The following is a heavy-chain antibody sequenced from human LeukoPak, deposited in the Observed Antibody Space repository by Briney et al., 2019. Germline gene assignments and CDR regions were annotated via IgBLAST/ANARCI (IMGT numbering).Heavy chain of an antibody. V-gene: IGHV4-59*01. CDR1: GGSISNYY. D-gene: IGHD1-26*01. J-gene: IGHJ3*02. Sequence: SETLSLTCTVSGGSISNYYWSWIRQPPGKGLEWIGYISYSGNTNYNPSLKSRVTISRDTSKNQFSLKLSPVTAADTAVYYCARGLFSSTWGQGEQDGFDIWGQGTMVTVSS. CDR2: ISYSGNT. CDR3: ARGLFSSTWGQGEQDGFDI.